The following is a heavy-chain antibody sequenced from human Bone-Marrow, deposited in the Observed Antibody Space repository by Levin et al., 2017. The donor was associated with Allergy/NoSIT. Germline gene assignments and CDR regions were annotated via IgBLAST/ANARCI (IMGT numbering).Heavy chain of an antibody. CDR3: TMEANIVVLPAAGDSLYI. Sequence: SVKVSCKASGGTFSSNALNWVRQAPGLGLEWMGTIRPIFGTADYAQKFKGRVSITADESTGTAYMELSSLRSDDTAMYYCTMEANIVVLPAAGDSLYIWGQGTMVTVSS. V-gene: IGHV1-69*13. CDR2: IRPIFGTA. CDR1: GGTFSSNA. D-gene: IGHD2-2*01. J-gene: IGHJ3*02.